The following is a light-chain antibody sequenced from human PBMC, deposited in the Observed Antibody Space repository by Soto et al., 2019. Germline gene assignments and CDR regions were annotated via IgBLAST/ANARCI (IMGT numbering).Light chain of an antibody. CDR3: LLEYRGVRV. V-gene: IGLV7-46*01. CDR2: DAT. Sequence: QAVVTQEPSLTVSPGGTVTLTCGSSTGAVTSGHYPYWFQQKPGQAPRTLIYDATNKHSWTPARFSGSLLGGKAALTLSGAQPEDEADYYCLLEYRGVRVFGGGTKLTVL. J-gene: IGLJ2*01. CDR1: TGAVTSGHY.